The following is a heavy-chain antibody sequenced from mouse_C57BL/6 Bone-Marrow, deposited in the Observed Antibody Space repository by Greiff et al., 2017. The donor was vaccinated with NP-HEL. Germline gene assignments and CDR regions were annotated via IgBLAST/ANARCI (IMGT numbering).Heavy chain of an antibody. V-gene: IGHV5-12*01. J-gene: IGHJ1*03. CDR2: ISNGGGST. CDR1: GFTFSDYY. Sequence: EVKVVESGGGLVQPGGSLKLSCAASGFTFSDYYMYWVRQTPEKRLEWVAYISNGGGSTYYPDTVKGRFTISRDNAKNTLYLQMSRLKSEDTAMYYCARQRLTTPVAAGYFDVWGTGTTVTVSS. CDR3: ARQRLTTPVAAGYFDV. D-gene: IGHD1-1*01.